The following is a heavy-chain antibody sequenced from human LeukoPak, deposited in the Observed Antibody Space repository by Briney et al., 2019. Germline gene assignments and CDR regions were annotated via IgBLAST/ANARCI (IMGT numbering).Heavy chain of an antibody. J-gene: IGHJ4*02. D-gene: IGHD1-1*01. CDR1: GFTFGDYA. Sequence: GGSLRLSCTASGFTFGDYAMSWVRQAPGKGLEWVSAISGSGGSTYYADSVKGRFTISRDNSKNTLYLQMNSLRAEDTAVYYCAKFPPYNWNDSSRPYYFDYWGQGTLVIVSS. CDR3: AKFPPYNWNDSSRPYYFDY. CDR2: ISGSGGST. V-gene: IGHV3-23*01.